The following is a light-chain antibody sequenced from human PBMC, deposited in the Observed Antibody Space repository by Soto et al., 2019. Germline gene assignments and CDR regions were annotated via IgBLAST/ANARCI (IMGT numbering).Light chain of an antibody. V-gene: IGKV1-27*01. CDR2: AAS. Sequence: DIQMTQSPSSLSASVGDIVTITCRASQGISNYLVWYQQKPGKVPKLLIYAASTLQSGVPSRFSGSGSGTDFNLTISSLQPEDVATYYCQNYKGAPWTFGQGTKVEIK. CDR3: QNYKGAPWT. CDR1: QGISNY. J-gene: IGKJ1*01.